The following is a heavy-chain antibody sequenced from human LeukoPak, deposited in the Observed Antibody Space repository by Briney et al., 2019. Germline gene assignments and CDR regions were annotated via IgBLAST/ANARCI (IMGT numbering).Heavy chain of an antibody. CDR1: GFLLSNAW. CDR3: TTDPESRYSYVNWIDP. V-gene: IGHV3-15*01. Sequence: GSLRLSCAASGFLLSNAWMSWVRQAPAKGLEWVGRIKSKTDGGPIEHAAPLNSRFTISRVDTKNTLYLQMNSLNTEDTAVYYCTTDPESRYSYVNWIDPWGQGTLVTVSS. J-gene: IGHJ5*02. D-gene: IGHD5-18*01. CDR2: IKSKTDGGPI.